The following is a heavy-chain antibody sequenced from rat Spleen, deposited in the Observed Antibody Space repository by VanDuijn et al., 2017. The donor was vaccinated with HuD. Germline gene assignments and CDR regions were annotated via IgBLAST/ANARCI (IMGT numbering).Heavy chain of an antibody. CDR2: INKDSRTI. J-gene: IGHJ2*01. Sequence: EVKLVESGGGLVQPGRSLRLSCAASGFNFNDYWMGWVRQAPGTGLEWMGEINKDSRTIKYSPSLKDKFTVSRDNARNTRYLQMSKLGSEDTAIYYCVREKFGVDYWGQGVLVTVSS. D-gene: IGHD4-3*01. CDR1: GFNFNDYW. V-gene: IGHV4-2*01. CDR3: VREKFGVDY.